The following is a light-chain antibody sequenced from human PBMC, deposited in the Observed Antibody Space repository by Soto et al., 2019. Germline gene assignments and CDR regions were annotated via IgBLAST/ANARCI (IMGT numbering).Light chain of an antibody. V-gene: IGKV1-39*01. J-gene: IGKJ1*01. Sequence: IEVTQSPSSLASSLGDRVTITCRSSQTIDTYVNWYRQKSGAAPELLIYDASTLQSGVPSRFSGSGSGTEFTLTISSLQPDDFATYYCQQYNTYLWTFGQGTKVDIK. CDR3: QQYNTYLWT. CDR1: QTIDTY. CDR2: DAS.